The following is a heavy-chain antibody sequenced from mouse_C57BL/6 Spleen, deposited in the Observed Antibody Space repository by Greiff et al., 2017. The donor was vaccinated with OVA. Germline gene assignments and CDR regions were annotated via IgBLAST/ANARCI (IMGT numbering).Heavy chain of an antibody. CDR1: GYAFSSSW. V-gene: IGHV1-82*01. CDR2: IYPGDGDT. CDR3: AREGLGAY. Sequence: VKLMESGPELVKPGASVKISCKASGYAFSSSWMNWVKQRPGKGLEWIGRIYPGDGDTNYNGKFKGKATLTADKSSSTAYMQLSSLTSEDSAVYFCAREGLGAYWGQGTLVTVSA. D-gene: IGHD3-1*01. J-gene: IGHJ3*01.